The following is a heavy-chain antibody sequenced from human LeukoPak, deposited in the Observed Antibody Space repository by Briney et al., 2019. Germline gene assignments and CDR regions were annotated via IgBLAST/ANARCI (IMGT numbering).Heavy chain of an antibody. CDR3: ARFETVAAKPFEY. D-gene: IGHD6-19*01. J-gene: IGHJ4*02. CDR2: ISSDSTHI. CDR1: GFTFSSYG. Sequence: GGSLRLSCAASGFTFSSYGMHWVRQAPGKGLEWVSSISSDSTHILYADSVRGRFTISRDNAENSLYLQMNSLRAEDTAVYYCARFETVAAKPFEYWGQGTLVTVSS. V-gene: IGHV3-21*01.